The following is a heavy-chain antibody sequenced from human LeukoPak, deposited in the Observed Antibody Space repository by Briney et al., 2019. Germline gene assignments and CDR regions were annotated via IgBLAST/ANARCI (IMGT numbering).Heavy chain of an antibody. CDR2: INHSGST. CDR3: ARGRAMVRGVISFGYYFDY. CDR1: GGSFSGYY. J-gene: IGHJ4*02. V-gene: IGHV4-34*01. Sequence: PSETLSLTCAVYGGSFSGYYWSWIRQPPGKGLEWIGEINHSGSTNYNPSLKSRVTISVDTSKNRFSLKLSSVTAADTAVYYCARGRAMVRGVISFGYYFDYWGQGTLVTVSS. D-gene: IGHD3-10*01.